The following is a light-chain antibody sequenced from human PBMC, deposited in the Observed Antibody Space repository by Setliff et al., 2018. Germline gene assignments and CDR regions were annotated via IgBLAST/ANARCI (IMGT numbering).Light chain of an antibody. J-gene: IGLJ1*01. Sequence: QSVLTQPASESGSPGQSITISCTGTSSDVGYYNYVSWYQQHPGKAPKLMIYEVSNRPSGVSNRFSGSKSGNTASLTISGLQAEDEADYYCSSYTSSSTRVFGTGTKVTVL. CDR1: SSDVGYYNY. CDR3: SSYTSSSTRV. CDR2: EVS. V-gene: IGLV2-14*01.